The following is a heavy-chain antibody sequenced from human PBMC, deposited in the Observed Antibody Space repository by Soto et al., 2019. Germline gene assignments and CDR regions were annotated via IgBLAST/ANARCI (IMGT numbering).Heavy chain of an antibody. CDR1: GFTFDDYA. V-gene: IGHV3-9*01. Sequence: EVQLVESGGGLVQPGRSLRLSCAASGFTFDDYAMHWVRQAPGKGLEWVSGISWNGGSIVYADSVKGRFTISRDNAKNSLYLQMNSLRAEDTALYFCAKDNYYGSGTSYGYWFDYWGQGILVTVSS. D-gene: IGHD3-10*01. J-gene: IGHJ4*02. CDR3: AKDNYYGSGTSYGYWFDY. CDR2: ISWNGGSI.